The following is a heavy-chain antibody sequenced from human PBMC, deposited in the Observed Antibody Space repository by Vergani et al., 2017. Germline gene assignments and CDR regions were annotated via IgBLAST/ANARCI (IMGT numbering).Heavy chain of an antibody. Sequence: EVQMVESGGGLVKPGGSLRLSCVASGFTFNHYSMNLVRQAPGKGLEWVSSISGNNDDVYYADSVKGRFTISRDNAKNSMYLDVSSLRAEETAGYYCVIDCRVSLTWGQGTLVAVSS. D-gene: IGHD3-16*01. V-gene: IGHV3-21*01. CDR3: VIDCRVSLT. J-gene: IGHJ3*01. CDR2: ISGNNDDV. CDR1: GFTFNHYS.